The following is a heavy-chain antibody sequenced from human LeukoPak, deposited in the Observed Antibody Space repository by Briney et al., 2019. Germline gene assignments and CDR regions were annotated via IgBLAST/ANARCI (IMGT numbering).Heavy chain of an antibody. D-gene: IGHD2-2*01. CDR3: ARVVVVVPAAKVWFDP. J-gene: IGHJ5*02. Sequence: ASVKVSCKASGYTFTSYDINWVRQATGQGLEWMGWMNPNSGNTGYAQKFQGRVTIARNTSISTAYMELSSLRSEDTAVYYCARVVVVVPAAKVWFDPWGQGTLVTVSS. V-gene: IGHV1-8*03. CDR1: GYTFTSYD. CDR2: MNPNSGNT.